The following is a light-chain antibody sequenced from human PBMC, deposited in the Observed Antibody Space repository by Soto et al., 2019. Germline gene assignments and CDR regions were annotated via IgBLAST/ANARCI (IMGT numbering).Light chain of an antibody. CDR1: SSDVCGYNY. Sequence: QSALTQPASVSGSPGQSITISCTGNSSDVCGYNYVSWYQQHPGKAPKLMIYDVRNRPPGVSNRFSGSKSVNTASLTISGLQAEDEADYYCSSYTTISTYVFGTGTKVTVL. CDR2: DVR. J-gene: IGLJ1*01. V-gene: IGLV2-14*01. CDR3: SSYTTISTYV.